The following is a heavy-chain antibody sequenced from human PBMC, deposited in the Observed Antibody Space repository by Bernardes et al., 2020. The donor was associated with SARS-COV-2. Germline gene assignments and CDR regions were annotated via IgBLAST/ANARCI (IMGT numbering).Heavy chain of an antibody. CDR1: GYTFTSYG. CDR2: ISAYNGNT. J-gene: IGHJ6*03. Sequence: VKVSCKASGYTFTSYGISWVRQAPGQGLEWMGWISAYNGNTNYAQKLQGRVTMTTDTSTSTAYMELRSLRSDDTAVYYCARDFIRITIFGVAPRYYYYMDVWGKGTTVTVSS. V-gene: IGHV1-18*01. CDR3: ARDFIRITIFGVAPRYYYYMDV. D-gene: IGHD3-3*01.